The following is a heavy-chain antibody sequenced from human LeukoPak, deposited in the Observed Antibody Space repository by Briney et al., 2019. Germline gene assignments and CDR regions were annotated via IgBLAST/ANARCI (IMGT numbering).Heavy chain of an antibody. CDR1: GHTLNNHF. Sequence: ASVKVSCKSSGHTLNNHFIHWVRQAPGQGLEWMGMINPRDGSTRTLQRFQGRLTMTRDTSTSTLYMGLSSLRSEDTATYLCARGADQEFDFWGQGTLVTVSS. CDR3: ARGADQEFDF. CDR2: INPRDGST. J-gene: IGHJ4*02. V-gene: IGHV1-46*02.